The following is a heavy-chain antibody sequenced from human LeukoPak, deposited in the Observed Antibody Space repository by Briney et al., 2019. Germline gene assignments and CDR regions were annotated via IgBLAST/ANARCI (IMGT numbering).Heavy chain of an antibody. Sequence: GESLKISCEGSGYIFTSYWIGWVRQMPGKGLEWMGIIYPGDSDTRCSPSFQGQVTISADKSISTAYLQWSSLKASDTAMYYCARLGNYYDSSGYSRHVDYWGQGTLVTVSS. CDR2: IYPGDSDT. J-gene: IGHJ4*02. V-gene: IGHV5-51*01. D-gene: IGHD3-22*01. CDR3: ARLGNYYDSSGYSRHVDY. CDR1: GYIFTSYW.